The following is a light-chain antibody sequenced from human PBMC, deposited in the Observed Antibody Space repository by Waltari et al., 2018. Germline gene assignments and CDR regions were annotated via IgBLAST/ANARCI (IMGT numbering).Light chain of an antibody. CDR3: CSYARYTSLV. CDR2: EVS. Sequence: QSALTQPASVSGSPGQSITISCTCTISDFGNYNLVPWYQHHPGKAPKLILYEVSERPSGVSNRFSGSKSGNTASLTISGLQAEDEADYYCCSYARYTSLVFGGGTRLTVL. J-gene: IGLJ3*02. CDR1: ISDFGNYNL. V-gene: IGLV2-23*02.